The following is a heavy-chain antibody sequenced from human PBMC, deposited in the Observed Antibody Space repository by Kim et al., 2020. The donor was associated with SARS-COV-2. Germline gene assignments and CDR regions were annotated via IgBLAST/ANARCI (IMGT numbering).Heavy chain of an antibody. D-gene: IGHD3-10*01. CDR3: AKQLYYYYYYYGMDV. CDR1: GGSISSSSYY. J-gene: IGHJ6*02. CDR2: IYYSGST. V-gene: IGHV4-39*01. Sequence: SETLSLTCTVSGGSISSSSYYWGWIRQPPGKGLEWIGSIYYSGSTYYNPSLKSRVTISVDTSKNQFSLKLSSVTAADTAVYYCAKQLYYYYYYYGMDVWGQGTTVTVSS.